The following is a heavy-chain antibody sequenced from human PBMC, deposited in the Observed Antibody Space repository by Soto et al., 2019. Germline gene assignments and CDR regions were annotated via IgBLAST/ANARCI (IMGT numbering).Heavy chain of an antibody. CDR1: GYSFTSYW. J-gene: IGHJ6*02. Sequence: PGASLKISCKGSGYSFTSYWIGWVRQMPGKGLEWMGVIYPGDSDTRCSPSFQGKVTITAYKSISTAYLQWCSLKASDTAMYYCARLRGPFPKYCSGGSCYSSPYYYGMDGWGQGTTFTGSS. CDR2: IYPGDSDT. V-gene: IGHV5-51*01. D-gene: IGHD2-15*01. CDR3: ARLRGPFPKYCSGGSCYSSPYYYGMDG.